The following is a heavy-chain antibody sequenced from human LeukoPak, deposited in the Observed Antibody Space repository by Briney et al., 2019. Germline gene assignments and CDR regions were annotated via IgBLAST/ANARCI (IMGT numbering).Heavy chain of an antibody. CDR1: GFTFSSYW. CDR3: SRDLRGRDDY. CDR2: INTGGSTT. Sequence: PGGSLRLSCAASGFTFSSYWMYWVRQAPGKGLVWVSRINTGGSTTDYADSVKGRFTISRDNAKNTLYLQMNSLRAEDTAVYYCSRDLRGRDDYWGQGILVIVSS. V-gene: IGHV3-74*01. J-gene: IGHJ4*02. D-gene: IGHD5-24*01.